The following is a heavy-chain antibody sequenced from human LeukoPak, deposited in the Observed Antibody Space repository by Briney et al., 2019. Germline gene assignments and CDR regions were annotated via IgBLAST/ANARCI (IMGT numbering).Heavy chain of an antibody. CDR3: ARLRWEQTGYSSDY. V-gene: IGHV3-21*06. D-gene: IGHD4-23*01. J-gene: IGHJ4*02. Sequence: PGGSLRLSCAASGFTFNKYSMNWVRQAPGKGLEWVSSISTSSSYIYYADSVKGRFTISRDNAKNSLYLQMNSLRAEDMAVFYCARLRWEQTGYSSDYWGQGTLVTVSS. CDR2: ISTSSSYI. CDR1: GFTFNKYS.